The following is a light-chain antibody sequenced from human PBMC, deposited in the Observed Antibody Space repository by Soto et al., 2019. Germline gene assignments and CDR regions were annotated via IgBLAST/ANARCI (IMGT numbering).Light chain of an antibody. CDR2: DVS. CDR1: SSDVGGYNY. Sequence: QSALTQPASVSGSPVQSITISCTGTSSDVGGYNYVSWYQQHPGKAPKLMIYDVSNRPSGVSNRFSGSKSGNTASLTISGLQAEDEADYYCSSYTSSSLHVFGTGTKVT. J-gene: IGLJ1*01. V-gene: IGLV2-14*03. CDR3: SSYTSSSLHV.